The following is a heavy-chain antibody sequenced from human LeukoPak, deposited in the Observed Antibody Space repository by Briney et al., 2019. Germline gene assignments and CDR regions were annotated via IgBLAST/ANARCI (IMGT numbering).Heavy chain of an antibody. V-gene: IGHV3-48*04. D-gene: IGHD5-18*01. J-gene: IGHJ4*02. Sequence: PGGSLRLSCAVSGFTFSDYSINWVRQAPGKGLEWVSYISSSGSTIYYADSVKGRFTISRDNAKNSLYLQMNSLRAEDTAVYYCARDLNGYSYGYLTFDYWGQGTLVTVSS. CDR2: ISSSGSTI. CDR3: ARDLNGYSYGYLTFDY. CDR1: GFTFSDYS.